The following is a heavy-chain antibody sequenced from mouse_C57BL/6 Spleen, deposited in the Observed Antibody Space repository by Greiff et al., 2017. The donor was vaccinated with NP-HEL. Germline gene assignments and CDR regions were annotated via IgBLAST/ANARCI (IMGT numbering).Heavy chain of an antibody. J-gene: IGHJ4*01. D-gene: IGHD3-3*01. CDR3: ARIGPPGAMDY. CDR1: GYAFTNYL. Sequence: VKLQESGAELVRPGTSVKVSCKASGYAFTNYLIEWVKQRPGQGLEWIGVINPGSGGTNYNEKFKGKATLTADKSSSTAYMQLSSLTSEDSAVYVCARIGPPGAMDYWGQGTSVTVSS. CDR2: INPGSGGT. V-gene: IGHV1-54*01.